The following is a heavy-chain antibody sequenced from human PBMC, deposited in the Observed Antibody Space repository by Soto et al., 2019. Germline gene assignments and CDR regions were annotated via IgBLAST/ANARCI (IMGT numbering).Heavy chain of an antibody. D-gene: IGHD3-9*01. CDR2: ISFNGRKK. V-gene: IGHV3-30*04. CDR1: GFNFTYNA. Sequence: QEQLVESGGGVVRPGKSLRLSCEASGFNFTYNAMHWVRQAPGKGLEWVAVISFNGRKKFYARSVKGRFTISRDNSKNTLYLQINNLRPGDTAVYYCARVWLRRDDILTPSWNFNLWGQGTLVTAS. J-gene: IGHJ2*01. CDR3: ARVWLRRDDILTPSWNFNL.